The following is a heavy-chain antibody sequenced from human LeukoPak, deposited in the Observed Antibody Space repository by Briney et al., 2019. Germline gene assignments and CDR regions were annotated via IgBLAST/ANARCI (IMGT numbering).Heavy chain of an antibody. V-gene: IGHV2-5*01. CDR3: ARAGFALRGTFWY. J-gene: IGHJ4*02. CDR1: VFSLDSSGVG. CDR2: IYWNDDK. Sequence: SPPTRVKPTQTLTLTCTFCVFSLDSSGVGVVWIRQPPGEALEWLALIYWNDDKRYSPSLKSRLTITQDTSKSQVVLTMTNMDPVDTATYCCARAGFALRGTFWYWGQGTLLTVSS. D-gene: IGHD3-16*01.